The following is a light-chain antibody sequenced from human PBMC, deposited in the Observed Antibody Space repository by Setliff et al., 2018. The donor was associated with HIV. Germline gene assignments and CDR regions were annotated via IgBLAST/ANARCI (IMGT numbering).Light chain of an antibody. J-gene: IGLJ1*01. CDR1: SSDVGGYNF. CDR2: DVN. CDR3: SSFTSSTTYV. V-gene: IGLV2-14*03. Sequence: QSVLPQPASVSGSPGQSITISCTGTSSDVGGYNFVCWYQQHPGKAPKLMIYDVNERPSGVSNRFSGSKSGNTASLTISGLQAEDEADYYCSSFTSSTTYVFGTGTKVTV.